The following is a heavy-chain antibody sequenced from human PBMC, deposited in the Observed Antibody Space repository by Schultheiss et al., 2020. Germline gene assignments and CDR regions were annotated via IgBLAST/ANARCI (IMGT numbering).Heavy chain of an antibody. CDR1: GFTFSSYD. J-gene: IGHJ6*02. CDR3: ARDNSYPYYYQAMDV. V-gene: IGHV3-33*08. Sequence: GGSLRLSCAASGFTFSSYDMHWVRQATGKGLEWVAVIWYDGSNKYYADSVKGRFTISRDNSKNSLYLQVNSLRVEDTAVYYCARDNSYPYYYQAMDVWGQGTTVTVSS. CDR2: IWYDGSNK. D-gene: IGHD2/OR15-2a*01.